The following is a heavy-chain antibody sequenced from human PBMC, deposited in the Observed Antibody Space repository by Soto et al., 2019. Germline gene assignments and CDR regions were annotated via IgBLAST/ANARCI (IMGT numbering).Heavy chain of an antibody. CDR3: ARAVDTASTKGRNWFDP. Sequence: QVQLVQSGAEVKKPGASVKVSCKASGYTFTSYGISWVRQAPGQGLEWMGWISAYNGKTNYAQKLQGRVTMTTDTSTSTAYMELRSLRSDDTAVYYCARAVDTASTKGRNWFDPWGQGTLVTVSS. V-gene: IGHV1-18*01. CDR2: ISAYNGKT. D-gene: IGHD5-18*01. CDR1: GYTFTSYG. J-gene: IGHJ5*02.